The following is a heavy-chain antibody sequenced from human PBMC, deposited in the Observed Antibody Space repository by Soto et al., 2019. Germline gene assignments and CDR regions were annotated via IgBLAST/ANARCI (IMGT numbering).Heavy chain of an antibody. CDR2: IYYSGST. D-gene: IGHD5-18*01. CDR1: GGSISSGGYY. Sequence: SETLSLTCTVSGGSISSGGYYWSWIRQHPGKGLEWIRYIYYSGSTYYNPSLKSRVTISVDTSKNQFSLKLSSVTAADTAVYYCARADHEGYSYGYYGSPPLAYWPTYWGQGTLVTVSS. J-gene: IGHJ4*02. V-gene: IGHV4-31*03. CDR3: ARADHEGYSYGYYGSPPLAYWPTY.